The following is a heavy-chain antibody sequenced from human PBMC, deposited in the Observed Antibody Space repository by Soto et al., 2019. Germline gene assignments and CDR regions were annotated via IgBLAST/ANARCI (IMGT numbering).Heavy chain of an antibody. CDR2: LSGSGGSP. J-gene: IGHJ3*02. CDR3: AKATVTTRGAFYI. Sequence: EVQLLESGGGLVQPGESLRLSCAASGFTFSSYAMSWVRQAPGKGLEWVSALSGSGGSPYYADSVKGRFTISRDNSKNTLFLQMNSLRADDTAVYYCAKATVTTRGAFYIWGQGTMVTVSS. CDR1: GFTFSSYA. D-gene: IGHD4-17*01. V-gene: IGHV3-23*01.